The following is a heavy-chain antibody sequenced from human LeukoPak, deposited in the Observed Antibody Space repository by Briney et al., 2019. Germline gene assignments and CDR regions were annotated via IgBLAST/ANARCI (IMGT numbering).Heavy chain of an antibody. J-gene: IGHJ4*02. CDR3: AMGTRDYGHYYVDH. D-gene: IGHD4-17*01. Sequence: GRSLRLSCAGSGFTFSSYGMHWVRQAPGKGLEWVSVISYDGSKKEYADSVKGRFTISRENSEKTLYLQMNSLRAEDTAVYYCAMGTRDYGHYYVDHWGQGTLVTVSS. V-gene: IGHV3-30*03. CDR2: ISYDGSKK. CDR1: GFTFSSYG.